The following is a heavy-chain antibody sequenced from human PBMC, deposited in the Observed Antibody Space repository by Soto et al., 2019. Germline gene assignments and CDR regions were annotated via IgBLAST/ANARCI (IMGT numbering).Heavy chain of an antibody. D-gene: IGHD6-19*01. CDR2: INPSRGLT. J-gene: IGHJ4*02. CDR3: ARDGVPIAGRSGYFDY. V-gene: IGHV1-46*02. CDR1: GYNFNNYY. Sequence: ASVLVSFKASGYNFNNYYIHWVRQTPGQGPEWIGVINPSRGLTTYSQRFQGRVSMTRDTSTTTVYMELSSLRSEDTAIYYCARDGVPIAGRSGYFDYWGPGTEVTVSS.